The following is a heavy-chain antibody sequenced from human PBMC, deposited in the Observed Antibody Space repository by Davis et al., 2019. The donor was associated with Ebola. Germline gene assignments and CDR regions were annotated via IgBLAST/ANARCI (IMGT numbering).Heavy chain of an antibody. V-gene: IGHV3-30*18. CDR1: GFTFSSYG. CDR2: ISYDGSNK. J-gene: IGHJ4*02. Sequence: GESLKISCAASGFTFSSYGMHWVRQAPGKGLEWVAVISYDGSNKYYADSVKGRFTISRDNSKNTLYLQMNSLRAEDTAVYYCAKYSSSWSRHFDYWGQGTLVTVSS. D-gene: IGHD6-13*01. CDR3: AKYSSSWSRHFDY.